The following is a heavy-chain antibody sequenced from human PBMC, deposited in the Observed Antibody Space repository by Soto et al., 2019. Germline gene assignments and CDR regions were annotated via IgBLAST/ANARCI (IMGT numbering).Heavy chain of an antibody. CDR2: IIPIFGTA. Sequence: SVKVSCKSSGGTFSSHSINWVRQAPGQGLEWMGGIIPIFGTANYAQKFQGRVTITADESTSTAYMELSSLRSEDTAVYYCARAAYSYGTAYLSYYYGMDVWGQGTTVTVSS. J-gene: IGHJ6*02. CDR1: GGTFSSHS. D-gene: IGHD5-18*01. V-gene: IGHV1-69*13. CDR3: ARAAYSYGTAYLSYYYGMDV.